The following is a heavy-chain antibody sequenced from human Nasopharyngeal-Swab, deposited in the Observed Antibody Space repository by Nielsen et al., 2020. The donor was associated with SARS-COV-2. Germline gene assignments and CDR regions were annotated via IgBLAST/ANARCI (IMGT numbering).Heavy chain of an antibody. D-gene: IGHD2-21*02. Sequence: WIRQPPGQGLEWVGFIRSKTYGGTTDYAASVKGRFTISRDDSKSVAHLQLNSLKSEDTAVYYCVAEVTGISLSYWGQGTLVTVSS. CDR2: IRSKTYGGTT. CDR3: VAEVTGISLSY. J-gene: IGHJ4*02. V-gene: IGHV3-49*02.